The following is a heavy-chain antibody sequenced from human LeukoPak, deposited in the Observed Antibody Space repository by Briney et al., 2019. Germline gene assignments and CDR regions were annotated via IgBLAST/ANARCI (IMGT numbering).Heavy chain of an antibody. J-gene: IGHJ4*02. CDR2: ISSGSSNI. V-gene: IGHV3-11*04. CDR3: ASGYSSSWATFDY. D-gene: IGHD6-13*01. CDR1: GFTFSDHY. Sequence: PGGSLRLSCAASGFTFSDHYMTWVRQAPGKGLEWVSCISSGSSNIYYADSVKGRFTISRDNAKNSLYLQMNSLRAEDTAVYYCASGYSSSWATFDYWGQGTLVTVSS.